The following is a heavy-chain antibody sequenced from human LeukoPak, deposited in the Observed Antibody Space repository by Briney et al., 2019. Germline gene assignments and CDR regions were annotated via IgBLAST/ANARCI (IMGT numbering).Heavy chain of an antibody. D-gene: IGHD6-19*01. CDR2: INHSGST. V-gene: IGHV4-34*01. Sequence: SETLSLTCAVYGGSFSGYYWSWIRQPPGKGLEWIGEINHSGSTNYNPSLKSRVTISVDTSKNQFSLKLSSVTAADTAVYYRARGRGQWLVRYYFDYWGQGTLVTVSS. CDR3: ARGRGQWLVRYYFDY. CDR1: GGSFSGYY. J-gene: IGHJ4*02.